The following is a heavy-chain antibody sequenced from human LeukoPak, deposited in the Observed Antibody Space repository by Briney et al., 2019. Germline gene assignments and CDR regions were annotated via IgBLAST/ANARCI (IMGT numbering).Heavy chain of an antibody. CDR2: IYYSGST. J-gene: IGHJ4*02. CDR1: GGSISSYY. D-gene: IGHD7-27*01. Sequence: PSETLSLTCTVSGGSISSYYWSWIRQPPGKGLEWIGYIYYSGSTNYNPSLKSRVTISVDTSKNQFSPKLSSVTAADTAVYYCARDAWGSVDYWGQGTLVTVSS. V-gene: IGHV4-59*01. CDR3: ARDAWGSVDY.